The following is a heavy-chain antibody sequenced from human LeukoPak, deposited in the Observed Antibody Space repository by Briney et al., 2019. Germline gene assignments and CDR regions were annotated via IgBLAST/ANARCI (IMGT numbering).Heavy chain of an antibody. D-gene: IGHD3-22*01. Sequence: AGGSLRLSCAASGFTFSSYAMSWVRQAPGKGLEWVSGITGSGGSTYYADSVKGRFTIPRDNSKSTLYLQMNGLRAEDTAIYYCTKGRYYDRGAFDIWGQGTMVTVSS. V-gene: IGHV3-23*01. J-gene: IGHJ3*02. CDR3: TKGRYYDRGAFDI. CDR1: GFTFSSYA. CDR2: ITGSGGST.